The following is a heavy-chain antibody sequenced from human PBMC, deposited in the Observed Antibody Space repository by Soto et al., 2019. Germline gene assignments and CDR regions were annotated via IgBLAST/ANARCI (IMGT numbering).Heavy chain of an antibody. Sequence: GGSLRLSCAASGFIFSTYAMSWVRQAPGKGLEWVSAISGNGDNTYSADSVKGRFTISRDNSKSTLYLQMRSLRVEDTAIFFCAKDYYYDSSGPDYWGQGTLVTAPQ. D-gene: IGHD3-22*01. CDR2: ISGNGDNT. V-gene: IGHV3-23*01. CDR3: AKDYYYDSSGPDY. CDR1: GFIFSTYA. J-gene: IGHJ4*02.